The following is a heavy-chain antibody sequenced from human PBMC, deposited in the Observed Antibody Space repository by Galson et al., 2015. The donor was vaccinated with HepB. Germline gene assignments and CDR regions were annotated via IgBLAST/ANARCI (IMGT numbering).Heavy chain of an antibody. D-gene: IGHD6-19*01. CDR1: GFSFSDHY. V-gene: IGHV3-11*01. CDR3: ARHHCTSSSCFYDY. CDR2: ISSSGATT. Sequence: SLRLSCAASGFSFSDHYMSWIRQAPGRGLQWLAYISSSGATTDYAGSVKGRFTISRDNVETSLYLQLNSLRAEDTAVYYGARHHCTSSSCFYDYWGQGTLVTVSS. J-gene: IGHJ4*02.